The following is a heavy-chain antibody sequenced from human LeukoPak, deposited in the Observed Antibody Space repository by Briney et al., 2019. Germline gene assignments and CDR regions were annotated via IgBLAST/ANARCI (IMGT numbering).Heavy chain of an antibody. D-gene: IGHD6-13*01. Sequence: GGSLRLSCAASGFTFTNYWMNWLRQAPGKGLEWVANIKQDGGAKNYVDSVKGRFTISRDNAKNSLYLQMNNLRVEDTAVYYCARGSSWYGYFDYWGQGTLVTVSS. CDR2: IKQDGGAK. CDR3: ARGSSWYGYFDY. J-gene: IGHJ4*02. CDR1: GFTFTNYW. V-gene: IGHV3-7*01.